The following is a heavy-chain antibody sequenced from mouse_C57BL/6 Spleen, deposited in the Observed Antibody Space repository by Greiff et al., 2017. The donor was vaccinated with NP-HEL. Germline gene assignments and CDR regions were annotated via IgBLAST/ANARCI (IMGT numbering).Heavy chain of an antibody. V-gene: IGHV1-81*01. Sequence: VQLQQSGAELARPGASVKLSCKASGYTFTSYGISWVKQRTGQGLEWIGEIYPRSGNTYYNEKFKGKATLTADKSSSPAYMELRSLTSEDSAVYFCARRGITTVVDAMDYWGQGTSVTVSS. CDR2: IYPRSGNT. CDR3: ARRGITTVVDAMDY. CDR1: GYTFTSYG. D-gene: IGHD1-1*01. J-gene: IGHJ4*01.